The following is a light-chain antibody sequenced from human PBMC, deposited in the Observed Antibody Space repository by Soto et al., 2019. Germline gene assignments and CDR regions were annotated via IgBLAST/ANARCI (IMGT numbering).Light chain of an antibody. CDR2: SNN. V-gene: IGLV1-44*01. Sequence: QSLRTQPPSASGTPGQRVTISCSGSRSSIGSNTVNWYQHLPGSAPKLLIYSNNHRPSGVPDRFSASKAGASASLATSGLQSEDEGDYYCAAWDASLGGFYVFGSGTKVTVL. J-gene: IGLJ1*01. CDR1: RSSIGSNT. CDR3: AAWDASLGGFYV.